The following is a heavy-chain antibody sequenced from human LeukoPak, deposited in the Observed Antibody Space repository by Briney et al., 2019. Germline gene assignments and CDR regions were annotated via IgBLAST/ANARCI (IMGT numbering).Heavy chain of an antibody. CDR2: ISNDGSRS. CDR3: ARVGYYASGPFSYFDY. J-gene: IGHJ4*02. CDR1: GFTFSAYA. V-gene: IGHV3-64*04. D-gene: IGHD3-10*01. Sequence: GGSLRLSCSASGFTFSAYAMYWVRQAPGKGLEYVSGISNDGSRSFYADSVKGRFTISRDNSKNTLYLQMNSLSVEDTAVYYCARVGYYASGPFSYFDYWGQGTLVTVSS.